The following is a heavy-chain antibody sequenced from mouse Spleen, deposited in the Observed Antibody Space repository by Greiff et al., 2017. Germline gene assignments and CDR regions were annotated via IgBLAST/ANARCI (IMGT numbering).Heavy chain of an antibody. V-gene: IGHV5-16*01. D-gene: IGHD2-4*01. Sequence: EVKLVESEGGLVQPGSSMKLSCTASGFTFSDYYMAWVRQVPEKGLEWVANINYDGSSTYYLDSLKSRFIISRDNAKNILYLQMSSLKSEDTATYYCARDRYDYDGTAFYAMDYWGQGTSVTVSS. CDR1: GFTFSDYY. CDR2: INYDGSST. CDR3: ARDRYDYDGTAFYAMDY. J-gene: IGHJ4*01.